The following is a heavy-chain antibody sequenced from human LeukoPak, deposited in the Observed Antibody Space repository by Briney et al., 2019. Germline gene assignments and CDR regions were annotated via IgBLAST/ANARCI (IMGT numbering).Heavy chain of an antibody. CDR3: ARVVAAAGTGFDY. CDR2: IYSGGST. J-gene: IGHJ4*02. D-gene: IGHD6-13*01. Sequence: PGRSLRLSCAASGFTFSSYGMHWVRQAPGKGLEWVAVIYSGGSTYYADSVKGRFTISRDNSKNTLYVQMNSLRAEDTAVYYCARVVAAAGTGFDYWGQGTLVTVSS. CDR1: GFTFSSYG. V-gene: IGHV3-NL1*01.